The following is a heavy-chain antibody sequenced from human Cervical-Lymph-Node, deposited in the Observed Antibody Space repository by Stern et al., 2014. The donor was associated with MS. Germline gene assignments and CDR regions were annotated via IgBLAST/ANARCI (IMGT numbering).Heavy chain of an antibody. CDR1: GDSISDYY. CDR3: ARWGTTVTFRTFDF. V-gene: IGHV4-59*01. CDR2: IYYGST. Sequence: QVQLQESGPGLVKPSETLSLTCAVSGDSISDYYWNWIRQPPGKGLEWIGYIYYGSTNYNPSLRSRATVSVDTSKNQFSLKLTSVTPADTAIDYCARWGTTVTFRTFDFWGQGILVTVSS. J-gene: IGHJ4*02. D-gene: IGHD4-17*01.